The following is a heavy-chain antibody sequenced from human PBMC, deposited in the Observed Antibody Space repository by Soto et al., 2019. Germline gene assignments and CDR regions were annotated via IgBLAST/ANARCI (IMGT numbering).Heavy chain of an antibody. Sequence: QVQLVQSGAEVKKPGSSVKVSCKASGGTFSSYTISWVRQAPGQGLEWMGRIIPILGIANYAQKFQGRVTITADKSTSTAYMELSSLRSEDTAVYYCARDSEYSSSAFGFDYWGKGTLVTVSA. J-gene: IGHJ4*02. CDR3: ARDSEYSSSAFGFDY. CDR1: GGTFSSYT. CDR2: IIPILGIA. V-gene: IGHV1-69*08. D-gene: IGHD6-6*01.